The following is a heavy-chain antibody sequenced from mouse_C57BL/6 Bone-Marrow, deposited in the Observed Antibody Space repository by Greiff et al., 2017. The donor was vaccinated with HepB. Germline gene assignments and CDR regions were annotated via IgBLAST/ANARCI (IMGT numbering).Heavy chain of an antibody. CDR2: ISPGDSDT. CDR1: GYTFNSYW. J-gene: IGHJ3*01. CDR3: TRWAYYTLAY. V-gene: IGHV1-5*01. D-gene: IGHD2-12*01. Sequence: VQLQQSGPVLARPGASVKMSCKTSGYTFNSYWMHWVKQRPGQGLEWIGAISPGDSDTSYNKKFKGKTKLTAVTSASTAYVVHSSLTNEDSAVYDYTRWAYYTLAYWGQGTMVTVAS.